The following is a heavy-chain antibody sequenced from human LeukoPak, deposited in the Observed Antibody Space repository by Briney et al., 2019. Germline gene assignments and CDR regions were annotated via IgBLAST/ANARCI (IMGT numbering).Heavy chain of an antibody. D-gene: IGHD3-22*01. CDR2: ISWNRGSI. Sequence: GGSLRLSCAASGFTFEDYAMLGLRQAPGKGREGVSGISWNRGSIGYADSVKSRFTISRDNAKTSLYLQMNSLRAEDTALYYCAKDGDSSGYYRYYFDYWGQGTLVTVSS. J-gene: IGHJ4*02. CDR3: AKDGDSSGYYRYYFDY. V-gene: IGHV3-9*01. CDR1: GFTFEDYA.